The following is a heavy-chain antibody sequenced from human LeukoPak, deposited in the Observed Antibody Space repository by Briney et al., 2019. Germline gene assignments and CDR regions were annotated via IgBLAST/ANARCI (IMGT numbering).Heavy chain of an antibody. CDR2: INHSGST. Sequence: SETLSLTCAVYGGSLSDYYWSWIRQPPGKGLEWIGEINHSGSTNYNPSLKSRVTISVDTSKNQFSLKLSSVTAADTAVYYCAQGHDYGDYLNWFDPWAHGTLVTVSS. J-gene: IGHJ5*02. D-gene: IGHD4-17*01. V-gene: IGHV4-34*01. CDR3: AQGHDYGDYLNWFDP. CDR1: GGSLSDYY.